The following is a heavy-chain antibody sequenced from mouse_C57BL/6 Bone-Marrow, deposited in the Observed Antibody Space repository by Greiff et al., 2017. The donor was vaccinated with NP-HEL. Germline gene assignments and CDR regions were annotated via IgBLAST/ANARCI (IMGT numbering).Heavy chain of an antibody. CDR3: ARTYYDYDGAY. V-gene: IGHV1-55*01. J-gene: IGHJ3*01. CDR1: GYTFTSYW. CDR2: IYPGSGST. Sequence: QVQLQQPGAELVKPGASVKMSCKASGYTFTSYWITWVKQWPGQGLEWIGDIYPGSGSTNYNEKFKSKATLTVDTSSSTAYMQLSSLTSEDSAVYYCARTYYDYDGAYWGQGTLVTVSA. D-gene: IGHD2-4*01.